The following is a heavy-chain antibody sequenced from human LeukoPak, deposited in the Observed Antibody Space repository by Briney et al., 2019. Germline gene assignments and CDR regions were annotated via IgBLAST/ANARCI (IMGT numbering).Heavy chain of an antibody. CDR2: IYYSGST. D-gene: IGHD6-19*01. V-gene: IGHV4-4*02. CDR1: GGSISSTNW. CDR3: ARAGYSSGWSSPRWYYFDY. J-gene: IGHJ4*02. Sequence: SETLSLTCAVSGGSISSTNWWSWVRQPPGKGLEWIGYIYYSGSTNYNPSLKSRVTISVDTSKNQFSLKLSSVTAADTAVYYCARAGYSSGWSSPRWYYFDYWGQGTLVTVSS.